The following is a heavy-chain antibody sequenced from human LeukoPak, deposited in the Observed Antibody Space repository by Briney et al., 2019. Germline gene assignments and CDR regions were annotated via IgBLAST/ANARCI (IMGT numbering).Heavy chain of an antibody. CDR1: GYTFTSDG. CDR2: ISAYNGNT. CDR3: ARGEPDTAMVPGNY. Sequence: ASVKVSCKASGYTFTSDGISWVRQAPGQGLECMGWISAYNGNTNYAQKLQGRVTMTTDTSTSTAYMELRSLRSDDTAVYYCARGEPDTAMVPGNYWGQGTLVTVSS. V-gene: IGHV1-18*04. D-gene: IGHD5-18*01. J-gene: IGHJ4*02.